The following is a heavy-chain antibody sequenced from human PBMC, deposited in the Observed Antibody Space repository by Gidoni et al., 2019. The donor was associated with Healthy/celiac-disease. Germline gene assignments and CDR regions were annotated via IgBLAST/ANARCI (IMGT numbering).Heavy chain of an antibody. CDR2: ISSSSSYI. V-gene: IGHV3-21*01. CDR3: ARDSYYDFWSGYYTGLKYYYYGMDV. D-gene: IGHD3-3*01. J-gene: IGHJ6*02. CDR1: GFTFSSYS. Sequence: EVQLVESGGGLVKPGGSLRLSCAASGFTFSSYSMNWGRQAPGKGLEWVSSISSSSSYIYYADSVKGRFTISRDNAKNSLYLQMNSLRAEETAVYYCARDSYYDFWSGYYTGLKYYYYGMDVWGQGTTVTVSS.